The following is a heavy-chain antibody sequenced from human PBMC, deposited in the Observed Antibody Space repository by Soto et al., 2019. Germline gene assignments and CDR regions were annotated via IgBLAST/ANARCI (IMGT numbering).Heavy chain of an antibody. J-gene: IGHJ4*02. V-gene: IGHV3-23*01. CDR1: GFSIGSSA. Sequence: EVQLLESGGGLVQPGGSLRLSCAASGFSIGSSAWSWVRQAPGKGPDWVSTIGGNGVTTFYADSAKGRFTISRDISRNTVFLQMSSLRAEDTALYYCAKSSRYCSGGGCFYYFDYWGQGTLVTVSS. D-gene: IGHD2-15*01. CDR2: IGGNGVTT. CDR3: AKSSRYCSGGGCFYYFDY.